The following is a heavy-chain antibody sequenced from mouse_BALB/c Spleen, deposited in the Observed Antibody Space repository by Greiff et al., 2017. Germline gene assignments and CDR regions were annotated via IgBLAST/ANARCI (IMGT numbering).Heavy chain of an antibody. CDR2: ISSGGST. Sequence: EVMLVESGGGLVKPGGSLKLSCAASGFTFSSYTMSWVRQKPEKRLEWVASISSGGSTYYPASVKGRFTISRDNARNILYLQMSSLRSEDTAMYYCAREWDYGSSYKYFDVWGAGTTVTVSS. CDR1: GFTFSSYT. J-gene: IGHJ1*01. V-gene: IGHV5-6-5*01. D-gene: IGHD1-1*01. CDR3: AREWDYGSSYKYFDV.